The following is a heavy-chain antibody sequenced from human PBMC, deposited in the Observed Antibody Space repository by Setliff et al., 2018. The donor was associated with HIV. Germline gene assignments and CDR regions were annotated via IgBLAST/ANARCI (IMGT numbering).Heavy chain of an antibody. J-gene: IGHJ4*02. V-gene: IGHV4-39*01. CDR3: TIPASSLAPN. CDR2: IRSSGDT. CDR1: GASISSHNYY. Sequence: KASETLSLTCTVFGASISSHNYYWGWIRQSPGKGLEWIASIRSSGDTYYNPSLQSRVIISVDTSNNQISLKLTSVTAADTAVYYCTIPASSLAPNWGRGTQVTVSS.